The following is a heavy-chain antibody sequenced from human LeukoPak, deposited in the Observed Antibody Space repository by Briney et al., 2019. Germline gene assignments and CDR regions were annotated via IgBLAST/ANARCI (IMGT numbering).Heavy chain of an antibody. CDR3: GRGGYSHNVY. CDR2: MKQDGSEK. D-gene: IGHD5-18*01. CDR1: GFTFSNYW. Sequence: GGSLRLSCAASGFTFSNYWMTWVRQAPGKGLEWVANMKQDGSEKYYVDSVKGRFTISRDNAKNLLYLQMNSLRAEDTAVYYCGRGGYSHNVYWGQGTLVTVSS. J-gene: IGHJ4*02. V-gene: IGHV3-7*01.